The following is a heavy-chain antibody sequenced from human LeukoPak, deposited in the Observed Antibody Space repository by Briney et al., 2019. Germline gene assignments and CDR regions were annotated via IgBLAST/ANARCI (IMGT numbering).Heavy chain of an antibody. D-gene: IGHD6-19*01. CDR3: ARAGRGWSFDY. J-gene: IGHJ4*02. CDR2: VSHSGNT. Sequence: SETLSLTCTVSGGSVSTYYWSWIRQPPGKELEWIGYVSHSGNTNCNPSLKSRLTMSLDTSKNHFSLRLSSVNAADTAVYYCARAGRGWSFDYRGQGSLVTVSS. CDR1: GGSVSTYY. V-gene: IGHV4-59*02.